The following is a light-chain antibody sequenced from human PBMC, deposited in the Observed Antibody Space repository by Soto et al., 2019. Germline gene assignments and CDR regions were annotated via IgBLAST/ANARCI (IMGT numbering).Light chain of an antibody. J-gene: IGKJ2*01. CDR1: QSVSSY. CDR3: QQRSNWPRT. V-gene: IGKV3-11*01. CDR2: DAS. Sequence: EIGLTQSPATLSLSPGERATLSCRASQSVSSYFAWYQQKPGQAPRLLIYDASNRATGIPARFSGSGSGTHFTRNISSLEPEDFAVYYCQQRSNWPRTFGQGTKLDIK.